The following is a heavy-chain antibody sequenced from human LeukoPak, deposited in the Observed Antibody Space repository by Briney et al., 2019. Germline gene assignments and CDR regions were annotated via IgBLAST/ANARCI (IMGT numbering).Heavy chain of an antibody. D-gene: IGHD3-3*01. J-gene: IGHJ3*02. CDR1: GYTFTSYA. CDR2: INAGNGNT. Sequence: ASVKVSCKASGYTFTSYAMHWVRQAPGQRLEWMGWINAGNGNTKYSQKFQGRVTITRDTSASTAYMELSSLRSEDTAVYYCARDGVSDFWSGYYMSGLVGPDDAFDIWGQGTMVTVSS. CDR3: ARDGVSDFWSGYYMSGLVGPDDAFDI. V-gene: IGHV1-3*01.